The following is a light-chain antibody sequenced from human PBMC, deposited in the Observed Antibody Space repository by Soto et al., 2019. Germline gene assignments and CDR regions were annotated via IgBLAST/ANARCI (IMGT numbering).Light chain of an antibody. CDR2: GAS. V-gene: IGKV3-15*01. J-gene: IGKJ3*01. CDR3: QQYNNWPPR. CDR1: QSVSSN. Sequence: EIVMTQSPATLSVSPGERATLSCRASQSVSSNLGWYQQKPGQAPRLLSYGASTRATGIPARFSGSGSGTEFTLTISSLQSEDFAVYYCQQYNNWPPRFGPGTKVDIK.